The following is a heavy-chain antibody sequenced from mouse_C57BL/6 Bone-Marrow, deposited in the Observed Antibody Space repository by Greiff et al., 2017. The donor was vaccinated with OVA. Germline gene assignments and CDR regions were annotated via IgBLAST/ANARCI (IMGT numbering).Heavy chain of an antibody. J-gene: IGHJ1*01. Sequence: EVKLMESEGGLVQPGSSMKLSCTASGFTFSDYYMAWVRQVPEKGLEWVANINYDGSSTYYLDSLKSRFIISRDNAKNILYLQMSSLKSEDTATYYCARDVWDLDVGGTGGTVSVSGESECVANV. CDR3: ARDVWDLDVGGTGGTVSVSGESECVANV. D-gene: IGHD3-3*01. V-gene: IGHV5-16*01. CDR2: INYDGSST. CDR1: GFTFSDYY.